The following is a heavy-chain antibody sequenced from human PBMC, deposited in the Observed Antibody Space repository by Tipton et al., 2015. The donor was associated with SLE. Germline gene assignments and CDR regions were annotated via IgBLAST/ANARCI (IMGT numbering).Heavy chain of an antibody. CDR1: GFTFSSYW. V-gene: IGHV3-7*01. Sequence: SLRLSCAASGFTFSSYWMGWVRQAPGKGLEWVANIKQDGSEKYYVDSVKGRFTISRDNAKNSLYLQMNSLRAEDTAVYYCARVADYYDSSGYYYLDYWGQGTLVTVSS. CDR2: IKQDGSEK. CDR3: ARVADYYDSSGYYYLDY. J-gene: IGHJ4*02. D-gene: IGHD3-22*01.